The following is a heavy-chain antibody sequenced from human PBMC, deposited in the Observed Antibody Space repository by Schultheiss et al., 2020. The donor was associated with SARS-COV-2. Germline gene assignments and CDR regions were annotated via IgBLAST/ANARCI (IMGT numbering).Heavy chain of an antibody. V-gene: IGHV4-59*10. Sequence: SQTLSLTCAVYGGSFSGYYWSWIRQPAGKGLEWIGRIYTSGSTNYNPSLKSRVTMSVDTSKNQFSLKLNSVTAADTAVYYCARAGRFITTYAFDIWGQGTMVTVSS. CDR3: ARAGRFITTYAFDI. D-gene: IGHD3-22*01. J-gene: IGHJ3*02. CDR1: GGSFSGYY. CDR2: IYTSGST.